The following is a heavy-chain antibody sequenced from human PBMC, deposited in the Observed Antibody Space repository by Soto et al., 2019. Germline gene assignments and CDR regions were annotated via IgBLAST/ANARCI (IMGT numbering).Heavy chain of an antibody. CDR3: ARDRARSLYYYYYYGMDV. Sequence: PGGSLRLSCAASGSSFRDYYMSWIRQSPGKGLEWLSYITSSSSYTHYADSVKGRFTISRDNAKNSLYLQMNSLRAEDTAVYYCARDRARSLYYYYYYGMDVWGQGTTVTVSS. J-gene: IGHJ6*02. CDR2: ITSSSSYT. V-gene: IGHV3-11*05. CDR1: GSSFRDYY.